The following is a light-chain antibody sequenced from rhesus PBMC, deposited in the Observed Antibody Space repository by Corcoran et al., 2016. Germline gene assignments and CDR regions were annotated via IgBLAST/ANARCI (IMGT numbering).Light chain of an antibody. Sequence: ETVVTQSPATLALSPGERATLSCRARQSVGSYLAWYQQKPGQAPRLLIYGASSRATGLPDRFSGSGSGTDFTRTISSLEPEDVGVYYCQQSSNLLTFGGGTKVEIK. CDR3: QQSSNLLT. CDR1: QSVGSY. CDR2: GAS. V-gene: IGKV3-24*04. J-gene: IGKJ4*01.